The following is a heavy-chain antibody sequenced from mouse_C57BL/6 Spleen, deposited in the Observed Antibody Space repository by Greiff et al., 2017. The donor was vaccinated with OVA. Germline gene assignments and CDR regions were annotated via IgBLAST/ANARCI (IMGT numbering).Heavy chain of an antibody. V-gene: IGHV1-82*01. J-gene: IGHJ2*01. Sequence: QVQLQQSGPELVKPGASVKISCKASGYAFSSSWMNWVKQRPGKGLEWIGRIYPGDGDTNYNGKFKGKATLTADKSSSTAYMQLSSLTSEDSAVYFCARGGYYSNYEAIFGYWGQGTTLTVSS. D-gene: IGHD2-5*01. CDR1: GYAFSSSW. CDR2: IYPGDGDT. CDR3: ARGGYYSNYEAIFGY.